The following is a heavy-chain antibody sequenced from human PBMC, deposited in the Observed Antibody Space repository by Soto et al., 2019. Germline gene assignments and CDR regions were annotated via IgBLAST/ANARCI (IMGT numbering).Heavy chain of an antibody. Sequence: PGGSLRLSCAASGFTFSSYSMNWVRQAPGKGLEWVSYISSSSSTIYYADSVKGRFTISRDNAKNSLYLQMNSLRAEDTAVYYCARDQSKSGPPSDYWGQGTLVTVSS. CDR1: GFTFSSYS. CDR3: ARDQSKSGPPSDY. J-gene: IGHJ4*02. D-gene: IGHD6-25*01. V-gene: IGHV3-48*01. CDR2: ISSSSSTI.